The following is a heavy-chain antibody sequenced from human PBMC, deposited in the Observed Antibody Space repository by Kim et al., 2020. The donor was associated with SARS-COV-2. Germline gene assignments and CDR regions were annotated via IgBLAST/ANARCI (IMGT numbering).Heavy chain of an antibody. V-gene: IGHV3-30*18. J-gene: IGHJ6*01. CDR3: AKEWYSSSAGVRGNYYY. CDR1: GFTFSSYG. CDR2: ISYDGSNK. D-gene: IGHD6-6*01. Sequence: GGSLRLSCAASGFTFSSYGMHWVRQAPGKGLEWVAVISYDGSNKYYADSVKGRFTISRDNSKNTLYLQMNSLRAEDTAVYYCAKEWYSSSAGVRGNYYY.